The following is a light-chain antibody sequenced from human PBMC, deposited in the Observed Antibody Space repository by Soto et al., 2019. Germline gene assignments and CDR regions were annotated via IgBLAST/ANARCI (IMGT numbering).Light chain of an antibody. CDR1: QYVGTR. CDR2: GES. V-gene: IGKV3-11*01. CDR3: QQRNYPLT. J-gene: IGKJ4*01. Sequence: EIVLTQSPATLSSSPGETATLSCRASQYVGTRLAWYQHKPGQAPRLLIYGESNRATGIPDRFSGSGSGTDFTLSISTLEPEDFAVYYCQQRNYPLTFGGGTKVDIK.